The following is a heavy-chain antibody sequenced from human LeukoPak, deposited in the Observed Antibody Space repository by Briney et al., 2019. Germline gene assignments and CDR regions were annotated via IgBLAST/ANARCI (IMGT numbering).Heavy chain of an antibody. V-gene: IGHV4-59*08. CDR3: ARLEKQYYYDSSGYLDY. Sequence: SETLSLTCTVSGGSISSYYWSWIRQPPGKGLEWIGYIYYSGSTNYNPSLKSRVTISVDTSKNQLSLKLSSVTAADTAVYYCARLEKQYYYDSSGYLDYWGQGTLVTVSS. CDR1: GGSISSYY. D-gene: IGHD3-22*01. CDR2: IYYSGST. J-gene: IGHJ4*02.